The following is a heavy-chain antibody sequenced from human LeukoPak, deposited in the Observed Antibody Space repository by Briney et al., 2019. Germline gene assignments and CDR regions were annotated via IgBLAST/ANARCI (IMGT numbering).Heavy chain of an antibody. CDR2: IYYSGNI. CDR1: GGSISSGNYY. CDR3: ARQTGSGLFILP. D-gene: IGHD3/OR15-3a*01. V-gene: IGHV4-39*01. Sequence: PSETLSLTCTVSGGSISSGNYYWHWIRQPAGKGLEWIGSIYYSGNIYYNASLKSQVSISIDTSKNQFSLRLTSVTAADTAVYYCARQTGSGLFILPGGQGTLVTVSS. J-gene: IGHJ4*02.